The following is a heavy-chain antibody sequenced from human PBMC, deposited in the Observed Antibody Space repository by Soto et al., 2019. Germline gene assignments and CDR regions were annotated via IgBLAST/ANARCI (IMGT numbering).Heavy chain of an antibody. CDR2: ISAGGGTT. CDR3: AKVRRDFAWLSELDYFDY. CDR1: GFAFDING. D-gene: IGHD3-9*01. Sequence: EVQLLDSGGGLVQPGGSLRLSCAASGFAFDINGMTWVRQVPGKGLEWVSAISAGGGTTYYADPVKGRFTISRDNSKNMLYPQMNSLRAEDTAVYYCAKVRRDFAWLSELDYFDYWGQGTPVTVSS. J-gene: IGHJ4*02. V-gene: IGHV3-23*01.